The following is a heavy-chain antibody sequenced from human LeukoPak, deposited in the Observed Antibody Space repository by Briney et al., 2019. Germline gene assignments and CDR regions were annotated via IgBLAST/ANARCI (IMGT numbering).Heavy chain of an antibody. CDR1: GYTFTSYG. D-gene: IGHD3-9*01. V-gene: IGHV1-18*01. Sequence: GASVKVSCKASGYTFTSYGISWVRQAPGQGLEWMGWISAYNGNTNYAQKLQGRVTMTTDTSTSTAYMELRSLRPDDTAVYYCARGPPKVLRYFDWSGGGFDPWGQGTLVTVSS. CDR3: ARGPPKVLRYFDWSGGGFDP. J-gene: IGHJ5*02. CDR2: ISAYNGNT.